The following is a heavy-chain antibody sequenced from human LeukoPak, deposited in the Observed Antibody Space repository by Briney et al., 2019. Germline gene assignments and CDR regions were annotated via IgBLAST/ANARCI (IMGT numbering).Heavy chain of an antibody. CDR1: GGSISSYY. Sequence: PSETLSLTCTVSGGSISSYYWSWIRQPPGKGLEWIGYIYYSGSTNYNPSLKSRVTISVDTSKNQFPLKLSSVTAADTAVYYCARSYVEAFDIWGQGTMVTVSS. CDR2: IYYSGST. CDR3: ARSYVEAFDI. D-gene: IGHD3-16*01. J-gene: IGHJ3*02. V-gene: IGHV4-59*12.